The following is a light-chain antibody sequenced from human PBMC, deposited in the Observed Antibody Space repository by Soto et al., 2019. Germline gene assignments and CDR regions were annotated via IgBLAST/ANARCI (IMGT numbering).Light chain of an antibody. Sequence: EVVMTQSPATLSVSPGERATLSCRASQSVRSQLAWYQQKPGQSPRLLIYGASTRAAGIPARFSGSGSGTEFTLTISSLQSEDFAVYFCQQYNDWPLSFGQGTKLEIK. CDR1: QSVRSQ. CDR2: GAS. CDR3: QQYNDWPLS. J-gene: IGKJ2*01. V-gene: IGKV3-15*01.